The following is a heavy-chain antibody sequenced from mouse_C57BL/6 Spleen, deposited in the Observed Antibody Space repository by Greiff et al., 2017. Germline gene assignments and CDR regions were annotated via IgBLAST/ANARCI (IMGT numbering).Heavy chain of an antibody. V-gene: IGHV6-3*01. CDR3: TAPSYYGSSYFDY. J-gene: IGHJ2*01. CDR1: GFTFSNYW. D-gene: IGHD1-1*01. CDR2: IRLKSDNYAT. Sequence: EVQGVESGGGLVQPGGSMKLSCVASGFTFSNYWMNWVRQSPEKGLEWVAQIRLKSDNYATHYAESVKGRFTISRDDSKSSVYLQMNNLRAEDTGIYYCTAPSYYGSSYFDYWGQGTTLTVSS.